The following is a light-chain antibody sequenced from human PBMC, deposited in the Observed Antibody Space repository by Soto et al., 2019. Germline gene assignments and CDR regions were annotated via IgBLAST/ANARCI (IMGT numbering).Light chain of an antibody. CDR3: CAHEGISIYV. CDR1: SSDVGSYNL. CDR2: EGC. J-gene: IGLJ1*01. Sequence: SVLTQPASVSGSPGQSITISCTGTSSDVGSYNLVSWYQQHPGKAPKLMIYEGCKRPAGVSNRLSGSKSVNTASLTTPGFQAEDKVDYYWCAHEGISIYVFGFGPKVTV. V-gene: IGLV2-23*01.